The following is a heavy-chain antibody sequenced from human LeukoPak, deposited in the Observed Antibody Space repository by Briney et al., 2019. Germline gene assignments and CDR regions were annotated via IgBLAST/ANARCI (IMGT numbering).Heavy chain of an antibody. D-gene: IGHD3-22*01. J-gene: IGHJ3*02. CDR3: AKNYDSSGFDAFDI. V-gene: IGHV3-30*18. CDR1: GFTFSSYG. Sequence: GGSLRLSCAASGFTFSSYGMHWVRQAPGKGLEWVAVILYDGSNKYYADSVKGRFTISRDNSKNTLYLQMNSLRAEDTAVYYCAKNYDSSGFDAFDIWGQGTMVTVSS. CDR2: ILYDGSNK.